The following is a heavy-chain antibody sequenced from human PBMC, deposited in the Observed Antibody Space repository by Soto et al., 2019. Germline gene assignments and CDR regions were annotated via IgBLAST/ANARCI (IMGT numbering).Heavy chain of an antibody. CDR1: GFTVSSNY. CDR3: ASLLGAFDY. Sequence: EVQLVESGGGLVQPGGSLRLSCAASGFTVSSNYMSWVRQAPGKGLEWVSIIYSGDSTYYADSVKGRFTFSRDNFKNTLYLQMNSLRAEGTAVYYCASLLGAFDYWGQGTLVTVSS. CDR2: IYSGDST. D-gene: IGHD1-26*01. J-gene: IGHJ4*02. V-gene: IGHV3-66*01.